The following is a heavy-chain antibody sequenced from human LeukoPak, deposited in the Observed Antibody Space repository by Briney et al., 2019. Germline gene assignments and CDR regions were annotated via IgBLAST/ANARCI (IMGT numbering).Heavy chain of an antibody. CDR1: GGSISSSSSY. D-gene: IGHD5-24*01. CDR3: ARVGDGYPDY. CDR2: LYYSGST. V-gene: IGHV4-39*07. J-gene: IGHJ4*02. Sequence: SETLSLTCTVSGGSISSSSSYWGWIRQPPGKGLEWIGSLYYSGSTYYNPSLKSRVTISADTSKNQFSLKLSSVTAADTAVYYCARVGDGYPDYWGQGTLVTVSS.